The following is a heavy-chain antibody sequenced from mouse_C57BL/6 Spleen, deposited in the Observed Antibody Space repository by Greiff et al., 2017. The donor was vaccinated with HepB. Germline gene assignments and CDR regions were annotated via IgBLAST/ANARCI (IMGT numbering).Heavy chain of an antibody. J-gene: IGHJ2*01. CDR1: GYTFTSYW. CDR3: ARSYYDYDGVDY. CDR2: IHPNSGST. V-gene: IGHV1-64*01. Sequence: QVQLQQPGAELVKPGASVKLSCKASGYTFTSYWMHWVKQRPGQGLEWIGMIHPNSGSTNYNEKFKSKATLTVDKSSSTAYMQLSSLTSEDSAVYYCARSYYDYDGVDYWGQGTTLTVSS. D-gene: IGHD2-4*01.